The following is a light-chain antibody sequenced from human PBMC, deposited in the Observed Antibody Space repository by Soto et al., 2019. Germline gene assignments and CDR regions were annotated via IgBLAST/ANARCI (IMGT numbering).Light chain of an antibody. CDR1: SSDVGSCNS. V-gene: IGLV2-8*01. CDR3: SSCRGSDII. J-gene: IGLJ2*01. Sequence: QSVLTQPPSASGSPGQSVTISCTGTSSDVGSCNSVSWYQQHPGKVPKLLISEVSKRPSGVPERFSGSKSGNTASLTVSGLQAEDEADYYCSSCRGSDIIFGGGTKLTVL. CDR2: EVS.